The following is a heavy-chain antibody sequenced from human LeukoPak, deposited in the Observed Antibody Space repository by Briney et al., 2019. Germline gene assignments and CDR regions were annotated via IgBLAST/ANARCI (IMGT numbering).Heavy chain of an antibody. CDR1: GFTVSSNY. CDR2: IYSGGST. V-gene: IGHV3-53*01. D-gene: IGHD3-3*01. Sequence: GGSLRLSCAASGFTVSSNYMSWVRQAPGKGLEWVSVIYSGGSTYYADSVKGRFTISRDNSKNTLYLQMNSLRAEDTAVYYCARVGVYDFWSGYYRRNYYGMDVWGQGTTVTVSS. CDR3: ARVGVYDFWSGYYRRNYYGMDV. J-gene: IGHJ6*02.